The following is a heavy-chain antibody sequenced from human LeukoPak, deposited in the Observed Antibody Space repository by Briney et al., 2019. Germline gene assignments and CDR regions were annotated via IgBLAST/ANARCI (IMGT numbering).Heavy chain of an antibody. D-gene: IGHD2-2*01. CDR2: LSGSGAGT. CDR1: GFTFSDYA. Sequence: GGSLRLSCAASGFTFSDYALGWVRQAPGRGLEWVATLSGSGAGTYYSDSVQGRFTISRDNSKRTLFLQMNSLRAEDTAVYYCAKEAQGCSITSCYFDSWGQGTLVTVSS. CDR3: AKEAQGCSITSCYFDS. V-gene: IGHV3-23*01. J-gene: IGHJ4*02.